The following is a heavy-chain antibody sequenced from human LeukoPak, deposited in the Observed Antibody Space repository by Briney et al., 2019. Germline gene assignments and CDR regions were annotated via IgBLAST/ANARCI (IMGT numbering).Heavy chain of an antibody. J-gene: IGHJ6*02. D-gene: IGHD5-18*01. CDR2: IRSKANSYAT. CDR1: GISFSSSA. V-gene: IGHV3-73*01. CDR3: SRHSSYVDTAMVTEGYGMDV. Sequence: GGSLTLSCAASGISFSSSALHWVRQASGKGLEWVGRIRSKANSYATAYAASVKGRFTISRDDSKNTAYLQMNSLKTEDTAVYYCSRHSSYVDTAMVTEGYGMDVWGQGTTVTVSS.